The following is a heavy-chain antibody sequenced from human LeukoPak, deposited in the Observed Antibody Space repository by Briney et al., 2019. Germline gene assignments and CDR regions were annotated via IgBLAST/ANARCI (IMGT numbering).Heavy chain of an antibody. J-gene: IGHJ5*02. CDR2: IYYSGST. D-gene: IGHD3-22*01. V-gene: IGHV4-61*08. CDR3: ARSPPYDSSGHTYWFDP. Sequence: PSQTLSLTCTVSGGSISSGGYYWSWIRQPPGKGLEWIGYIYYSGSTNYNPSLKSRVTISVDTSKNQFSLKLSSVTAADTAVYYCARSPPYDSSGHTYWFDPWGQGTLVTVSS. CDR1: GGSISSGGYY.